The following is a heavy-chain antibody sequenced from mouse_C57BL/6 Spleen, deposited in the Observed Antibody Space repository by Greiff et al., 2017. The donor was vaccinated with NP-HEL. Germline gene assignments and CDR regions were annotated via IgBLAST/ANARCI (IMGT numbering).Heavy chain of an antibody. CDR2: IDPANGNT. Sequence: VQLKESVAELVRPGASVKLSCTASGFNIKNTYMHWVKQRPEQGLEWIGRIDPANGNTKYAPKFQGKATITADTSSNTAYLQLSSLTSEDTAIYYCASTRVYDYNGTYYFDYWGQGTTLTVSS. CDR1: GFNIKNTY. CDR3: ASTRVYDYNGTYYFDY. J-gene: IGHJ2*01. V-gene: IGHV14-3*01. D-gene: IGHD2-4*01.